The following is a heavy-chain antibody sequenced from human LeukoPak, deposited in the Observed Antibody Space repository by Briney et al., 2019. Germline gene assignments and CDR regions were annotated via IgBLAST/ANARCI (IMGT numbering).Heavy chain of an antibody. D-gene: IGHD1-26*01. CDR2: ISSSGGST. CDR1: GSTFSSSA. CDR3: ATGSGNYYYYFDY. Sequence: PGGSLRLSCVASGSASGSTFSSSAMTWVRQAPGKGLEWVSTISSSGGSTYYADSVKGRFTISRDNSKTTLYLQMNSLRAEDTATYYCATGSGNYYYYFDYWGQGTLVTVSS. V-gene: IGHV3-23*01. J-gene: IGHJ4*02.